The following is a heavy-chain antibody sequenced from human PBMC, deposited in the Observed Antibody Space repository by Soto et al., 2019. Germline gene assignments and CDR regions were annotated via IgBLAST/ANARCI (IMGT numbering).Heavy chain of an antibody. D-gene: IGHD6-13*01. CDR2: IYYSGST. CDR1: GGSLSSGSYY. V-gene: IGHV4-61*01. CDR3: ARAPIAAAGTYYYYGMDV. J-gene: IGHJ6*02. Sequence: PPQTLSPTCTVSGGSLSSGSYYWSWLRQPPGKGLEWIGHIYYSGSTNYNPSLKSRVTISIDTSKNQFSLKLSSVTAADTAVYYCARAPIAAAGTYYYYGMDVWGQGTTVTVSS.